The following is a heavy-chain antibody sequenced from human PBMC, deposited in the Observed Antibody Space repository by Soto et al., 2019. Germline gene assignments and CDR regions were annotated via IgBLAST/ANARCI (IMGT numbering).Heavy chain of an antibody. Sequence: SVKVSCKASGGTFSSYAISWVRQAPGQGLEWMGGIIPIFGTANYAQKFQGRVTITADESTSTAYMELSSLRSEDTAVYYCARDQYSSSSLIDYYYGMDVWGQGTTVTVSS. CDR1: GGTFSSYA. J-gene: IGHJ6*02. D-gene: IGHD6-6*01. V-gene: IGHV1-69*13. CDR3: ARDQYSSSSLIDYYYGMDV. CDR2: IIPIFGTA.